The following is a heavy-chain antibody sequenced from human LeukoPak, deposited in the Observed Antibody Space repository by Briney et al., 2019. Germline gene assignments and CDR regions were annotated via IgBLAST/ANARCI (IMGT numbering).Heavy chain of an antibody. D-gene: IGHD1-26*01. Sequence: SETLSLTCTVSGGSISSHYWSWIRQPPGKGLEWIGYIYYSGSTNYNPSLKSRVTISVDTSKNQFSLKLSSVTAADTAVYYCARTRVGASKSQKTELDYWGQGTLVTVSS. CDR3: ARTRVGASKSQKTELDY. V-gene: IGHV4-59*11. J-gene: IGHJ4*02. CDR1: GGSISSHY. CDR2: IYYSGST.